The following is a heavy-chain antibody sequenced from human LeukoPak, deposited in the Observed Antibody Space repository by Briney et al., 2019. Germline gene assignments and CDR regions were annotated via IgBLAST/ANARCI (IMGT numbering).Heavy chain of an antibody. CDR1: GGSFSGYY. CDR3: ARGKISSGWYRGNNAFDI. J-gene: IGHJ3*02. Sequence: SETLSLTCAVYGGSFSGYYWSRIRQPPGKGLEWIGEINHSGSTNYNPSLKGRVTISVDTSKNQFSLKLSSVTAADTAVYYCARGKISSGWYRGNNAFDIWGQGTMVTVSS. V-gene: IGHV4-34*01. CDR2: INHSGST. D-gene: IGHD6-19*01.